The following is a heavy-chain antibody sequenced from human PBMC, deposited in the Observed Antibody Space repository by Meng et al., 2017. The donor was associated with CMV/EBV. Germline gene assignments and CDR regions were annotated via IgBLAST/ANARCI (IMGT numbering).Heavy chain of an antibody. CDR1: GGTFSSYA. V-gene: IGHV1-69*05. J-gene: IGHJ4*02. CDR2: IVPIFGTT. CDR3: ARSSQWLLPNLDH. Sequence: AVKVSCKTSGGTFSSYAFIWVRQAPGQGLEWMAGIVPIFGTTDYAQKFQGRVTLTTDESTSTAYMELSSLTSEDTAVYYCARSSQWLLPNLDHWGQGTLVTVSS. D-gene: IGHD6-19*01.